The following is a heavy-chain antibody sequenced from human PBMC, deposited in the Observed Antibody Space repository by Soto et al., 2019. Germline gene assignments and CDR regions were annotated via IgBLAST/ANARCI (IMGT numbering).Heavy chain of an antibody. V-gene: IGHV3-30*18. D-gene: IGHD6-19*01. CDR1: GFSFSSYC. J-gene: IGHJ4*02. CDR3: AKDRRIAVAVYFDY. CDR2: ISYDGSNK. Sequence: GGALRLSCAASGFSFSSYCMHLGPPAPGKGLEWVAVISYDGSNKYYADSVKGRFTISRDNSKNTLYLQMNSLRAEDTAVYYCAKDRRIAVAVYFDYWGQGTLVTVSS.